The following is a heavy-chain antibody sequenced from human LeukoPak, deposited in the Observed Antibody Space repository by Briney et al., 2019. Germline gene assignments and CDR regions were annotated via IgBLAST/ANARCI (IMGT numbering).Heavy chain of an antibody. V-gene: IGHV3-7*01. Sequence: GGSLRLSCAASGFTFSSYWMSWVRQAPGKGLEWVANIKQDGSEKYYVDSVKGRFTISRDNSKNTLYLQMNSLRAEDTAVYYCARDLSSGYSSGWYADYWGQGTLVTVSS. D-gene: IGHD6-19*01. CDR2: IKQDGSEK. J-gene: IGHJ4*02. CDR3: ARDLSSGYSSGWYADY. CDR1: GFTFSSYW.